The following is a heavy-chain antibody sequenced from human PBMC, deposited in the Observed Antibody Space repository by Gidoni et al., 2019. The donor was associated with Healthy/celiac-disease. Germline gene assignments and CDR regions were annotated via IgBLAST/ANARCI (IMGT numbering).Heavy chain of an antibody. CDR1: GFSLSTSGVG. V-gene: IGHV2-5*02. D-gene: IGHD6-13*01. CDR2: IYWDDDK. Sequence: QITLKESGPTLVKTTQTLTLTCTFSGFSLSTSGVGVGWIRQPPGKALEWLALIYWDDDKRYSPSLKSRLTITKDTSKNQVVLTMTNMDPVDTATYYCAHISSSWYSFTGYYYGMDVWGQGPTVTVSS. J-gene: IGHJ6*02. CDR3: AHISSSWYSFTGYYYGMDV.